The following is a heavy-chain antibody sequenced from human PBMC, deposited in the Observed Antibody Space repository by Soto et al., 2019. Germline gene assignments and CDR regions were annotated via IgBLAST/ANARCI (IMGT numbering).Heavy chain of an antibody. CDR2: IYYNGCS. D-gene: IGHD1-26*01. J-gene: IGHJ3*02. CDR1: GGSISSGGSY. CDR3: ARGGVGDYAFDI. V-gene: IGHV4-31*01. Sequence: QVQLQESGPGLVRPSQTLSLTCTVSGGSISSGGSYWNWIRQHPWKGLEWIGYIYYNGCSYYNPSLKSQITISVDTSNNLFSLKLSSVTAADTAVYFCARGGVGDYAFDIWGQGTVVTVSS.